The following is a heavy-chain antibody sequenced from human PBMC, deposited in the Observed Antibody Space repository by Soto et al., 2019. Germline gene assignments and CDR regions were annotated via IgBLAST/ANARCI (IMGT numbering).Heavy chain of an antibody. CDR3: ARDHPDGSHYGMDV. Sequence: QVQLQESGPGLVRPAQTLSLTCTVSGGSISSGGYYWSWIRQHPGKGLEWIGYIYYSGSTYYNPSLKSRVTISVDTSKNQFSLKLSSVTAADTDVHYCARDHPDGSHYGMDVWGQGTTVTVSS. D-gene: IGHD3-10*01. CDR1: GGSISSGGYY. V-gene: IGHV4-31*03. J-gene: IGHJ6*02. CDR2: IYYSGST.